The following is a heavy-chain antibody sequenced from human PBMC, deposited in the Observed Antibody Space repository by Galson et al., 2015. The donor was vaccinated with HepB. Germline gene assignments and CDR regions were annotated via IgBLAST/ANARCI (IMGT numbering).Heavy chain of an antibody. CDR2: MNPNSGNT. Sequence: VSCKASGYTFTSYDINWVRQATGQGLEWMGWMNPNSGNTGYAQKFQGKVTMTSNPSISTAYMELSSLTSEDTAMYYCTRGQSDCSSSSCSPSFWYFDLWGRGSVVTVSS. CDR3: TRGQSDCSSSSCSPSFWYFDL. V-gene: IGHV1-8*01. CDR1: GYTFTSYD. J-gene: IGHJ2*01. D-gene: IGHD2-2*01.